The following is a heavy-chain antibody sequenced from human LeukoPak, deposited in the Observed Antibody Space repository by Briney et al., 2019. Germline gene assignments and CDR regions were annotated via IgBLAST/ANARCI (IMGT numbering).Heavy chain of an antibody. D-gene: IGHD3-22*01. CDR2: IYYSGST. CDR3: ARDQGYYDSSGFPPTGGFDP. V-gene: IGHV4-59*12. CDR1: GGSINSYY. J-gene: IGHJ5*02. Sequence: SETLSLTCTVSGGSINSYYWSWIRQPPGKGLEWIGYIYYSGSTNYNPSLKSRVTMSVDTSKNQFSLKLSSVTAADTAVYYCARDQGYYDSSGFPPTGGFDPWGQGTLVTVSS.